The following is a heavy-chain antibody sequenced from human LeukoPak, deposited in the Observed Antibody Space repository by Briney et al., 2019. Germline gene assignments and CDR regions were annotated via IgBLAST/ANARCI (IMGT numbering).Heavy chain of an antibody. J-gene: IGHJ4*02. CDR3: ARITMVRGVIDPGDY. D-gene: IGHD3-10*01. CDR1: GGSISSSSYY. CDR2: IYYSGST. Sequence: SETLSLTCTVSGGSISSSSYYWGWIRQPPGKGLEWIGSIYYSGSTYYNPSLKSRVTVSVDTSKNQFSLKLSSVTAADTAVYYCARITMVRGVIDPGDYWGQGTLVTVSS. V-gene: IGHV4-39*07.